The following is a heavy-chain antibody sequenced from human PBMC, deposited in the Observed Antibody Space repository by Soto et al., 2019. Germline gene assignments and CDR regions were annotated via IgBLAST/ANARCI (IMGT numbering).Heavy chain of an antibody. D-gene: IGHD2-15*01. Sequence: QVPLQESGPGLVKPSETLSLTCTVSGGSISSYYWSWIRQPPGKGLEWIGYIYYSGSTNYNPSLKSRVTISVDTSKNQFSLKLSSVTAADTAVYYCARVRIGYCSGGSCYSDSSPAGAIDYWGQGTLVTVSS. CDR2: IYYSGST. V-gene: IGHV4-59*01. CDR3: ARVRIGYCSGGSCYSDSSPAGAIDY. CDR1: GGSISSYY. J-gene: IGHJ4*02.